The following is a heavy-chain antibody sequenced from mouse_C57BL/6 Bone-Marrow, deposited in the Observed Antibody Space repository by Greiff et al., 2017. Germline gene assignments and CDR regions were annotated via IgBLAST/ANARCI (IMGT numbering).Heavy chain of an antibody. Sequence: VQLQQPGAEPVRPGSSVKLSCKASGYTFTSYWMDWVKQRPGQGLEWIGNIYPSDSETHYNQKFKDKATLTVDKSSSTAYMQLSSLTSEDSAVYYCARSGRYYYGSSSGYWGQGTTLTVSS. CDR3: ARSGRYYYGSSSGY. J-gene: IGHJ2*01. CDR2: IYPSDSET. CDR1: GYTFTSYW. D-gene: IGHD1-1*01. V-gene: IGHV1-61*01.